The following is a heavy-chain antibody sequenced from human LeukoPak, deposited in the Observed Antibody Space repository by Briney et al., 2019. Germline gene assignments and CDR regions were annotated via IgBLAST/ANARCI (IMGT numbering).Heavy chain of an antibody. CDR2: IRYDGSNK. D-gene: IGHD6-13*01. V-gene: IGHV3-30*02. Sequence: GGSLRLSCAASGFTFSSYSMNWVRQAPGKGLEWVAFIRYDGSNKYYADSVKGRFTISRDNSKNTLYLQMNSLRAEDTAVYYCAKDLAGWFDPWGQGTLVTVSS. CDR3: AKDLAGWFDP. J-gene: IGHJ5*02. CDR1: GFTFSSYS.